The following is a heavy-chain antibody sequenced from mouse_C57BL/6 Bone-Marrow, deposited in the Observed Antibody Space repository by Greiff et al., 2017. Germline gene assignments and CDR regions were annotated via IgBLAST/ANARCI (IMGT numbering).Heavy chain of an antibody. CDR1: GYSFTGYF. Sequence: DVQLQESGPELVKPGDSVKISCKASGYSFTGYFMNWVMQSHGKSLEWIGRINPYNGDTFYNQKFKGKATLTVDKSSSTAHMELRSLTSEDSAVYYCARSYDGSSYWYFDVWGTGTTVTVSS. D-gene: IGHD1-1*01. CDR2: INPYNGDT. V-gene: IGHV1-20*01. J-gene: IGHJ1*03. CDR3: ARSYDGSSYWYFDV.